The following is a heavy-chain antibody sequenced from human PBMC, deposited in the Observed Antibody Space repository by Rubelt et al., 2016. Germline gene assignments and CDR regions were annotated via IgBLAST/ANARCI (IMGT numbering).Heavy chain of an antibody. CDR2: ITASGGAG. J-gene: IGHJ5*02. D-gene: IGHD2/OR15-2a*01. CDR3: VRDEYGVGGDP. CDR1: GFSFNIYE. Sequence: EVQLVESGGGLVQPGGSLRLSCAASGFSFNIYEMNWVRQAPGKGLEWVSYITASGGAGYYSDAWKGRFTGSRDNAKNLLYLQMNNVTDDDTALYYCVRDEYGVGGDPWGQGTLVTVSS. V-gene: IGHV3-48*03.